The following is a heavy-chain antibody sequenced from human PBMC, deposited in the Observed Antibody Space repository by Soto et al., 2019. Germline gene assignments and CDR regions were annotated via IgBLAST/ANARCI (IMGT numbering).Heavy chain of an antibody. CDR3: ATSDCAGGSCYSVHH. J-gene: IGHJ1*01. V-gene: IGHV1-46*01. Sequence: ASVKVSCKASGYTFTTYYMHWVRQAPGQGLEWMGIINPSGGRISYAENFQGRVTMTRDTSTTTVYMEVTGLTSEDTAVYYCATSDCAGGSCYSVHHWGQGTLVTVSS. D-gene: IGHD2-15*01. CDR1: GYTFTTYY. CDR2: INPSGGRI.